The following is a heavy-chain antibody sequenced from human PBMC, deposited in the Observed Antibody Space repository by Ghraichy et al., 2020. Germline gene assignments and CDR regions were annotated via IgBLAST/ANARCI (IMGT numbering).Heavy chain of an antibody. CDR1: GGFISSYY. CDR3: ASYYYDSSGYYWGPEYFQH. V-gene: IGHV4-59*01. CDR2: IYYSGST. J-gene: IGHJ1*01. Sequence: SQTLSLTCTVSGGFISSYYWSWIRQPPGKGLEWIGYIYYSGSTNYNPSLKSRVTISVDTSKNQFSLKLSSVTAADTAVYYCASYYYDSSGYYWGPEYFQHWGQGTLVTVSS. D-gene: IGHD3-22*01.